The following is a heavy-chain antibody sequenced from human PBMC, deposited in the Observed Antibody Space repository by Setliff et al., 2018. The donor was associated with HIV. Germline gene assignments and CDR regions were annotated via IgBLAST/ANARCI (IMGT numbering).Heavy chain of an antibody. CDR2: ISAYDGNT. CDR3: VRVSSSGYYGEGAFDI. V-gene: IGHV1-18*01. J-gene: IGHJ3*02. Sequence: ASVKVSCKASGYTFASYGITWVRQAPGQGLEWMGWISAYDGNTNYAQKVRERVTISVDTSKNQFSLELTSVTAADTAVFYCVRVSSSGYYGEGAFDIWGQGTVVTVSS. D-gene: IGHD3-22*01. CDR1: GYTFASYG.